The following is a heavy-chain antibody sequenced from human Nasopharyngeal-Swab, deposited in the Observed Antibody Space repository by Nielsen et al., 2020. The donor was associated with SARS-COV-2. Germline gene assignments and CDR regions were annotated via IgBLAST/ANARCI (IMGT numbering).Heavy chain of an antibody. CDR1: GFTFSSFG. J-gene: IGHJ4*02. D-gene: IGHD4-17*01. V-gene: IGHV3-30*03. Sequence: GASLTISWAASGFTFSSFGMHWVRQDPGKGLEWVAFIAHDASNEYYGDSVKGRFSISKDSSKNTLYLQMDSLRGEDTAVYFCARDAPAHYGAFYWGRGTLVTVSS. CDR3: ARDAPAHYGAFY. CDR2: IAHDASNE.